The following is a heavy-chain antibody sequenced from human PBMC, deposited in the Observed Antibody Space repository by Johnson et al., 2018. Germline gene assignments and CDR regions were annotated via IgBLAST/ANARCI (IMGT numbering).Heavy chain of an antibody. Sequence: QLLESGGGLIKPGGSLRLSCAASGFPFSNAWMNWVRQAPGKGLEWVGRIKTKTDGGTADYGAPVKGRFTISRDDSKNTVFLHMTSLKTEDAALYYCVKRGTHCNGTTWYGSRYYYIDVWGKGTTVTVSS. CDR3: VKRGTHCNGTTWYGSRYYYIDV. V-gene: IGHV3-15*07. D-gene: IGHD2-2*01. J-gene: IGHJ6*03. CDR2: IKTKTDGGTA. CDR1: GFPFSNAW.